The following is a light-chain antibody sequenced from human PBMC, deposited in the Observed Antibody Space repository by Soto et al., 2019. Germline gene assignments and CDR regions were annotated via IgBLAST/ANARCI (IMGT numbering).Light chain of an antibody. J-gene: IGKJ1*01. CDR1: QSISSW. CDR3: QQYNSYPWT. Sequence: DIQMTQSPSTLSASVGDRVTITCPASQSISSWLAWYQQKPGKAPKVLIYKASSIESGVPSRFSGGGSGTEFTLTISSLQPDDFATYYCQQYNSYPWTFGQGTKVDIK. V-gene: IGKV1-5*03. CDR2: KAS.